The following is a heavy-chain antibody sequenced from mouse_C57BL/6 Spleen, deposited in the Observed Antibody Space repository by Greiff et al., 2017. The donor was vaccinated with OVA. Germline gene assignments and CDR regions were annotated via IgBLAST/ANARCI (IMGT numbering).Heavy chain of an antibody. CDR2: LNPNNGGT. D-gene: IGHD4-1*01. J-gene: IGHJ4*01. Sequence: EVQLQQSGPELVKPGASVKISCKASGYTFTDYYMNWVKQSHGKSLEWIGDLNPNNGGTSYNQKLKGKATLTVDKSSRTAYMELRSLTSEDAAVYYCARGSNDAMDYWGQGTSVTVSS. CDR3: ARGSNDAMDY. V-gene: IGHV1-26*01. CDR1: GYTFTDYY.